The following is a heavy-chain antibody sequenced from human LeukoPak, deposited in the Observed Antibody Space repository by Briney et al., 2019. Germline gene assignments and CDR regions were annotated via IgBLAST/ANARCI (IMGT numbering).Heavy chain of an antibody. CDR2: INSDGSST. D-gene: IGHD2-15*01. CDR1: GFTFSNYW. Sequence: GGSLRLSCAASGFTFSNYWMHWVRQTPGEGLVWVSRINSDGSSTTYADAVKGRFTISRDNAKNTLYPQMNSLRAEDTAVYYCAKVGVIAATGWFDPWGQGTLVTVSS. J-gene: IGHJ5*02. V-gene: IGHV3-74*01. CDR3: AKVGVIAATGWFDP.